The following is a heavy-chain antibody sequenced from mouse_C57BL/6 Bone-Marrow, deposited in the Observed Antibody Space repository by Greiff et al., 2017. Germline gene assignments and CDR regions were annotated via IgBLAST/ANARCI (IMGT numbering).Heavy chain of an antibody. Sequence: QVQLQQPGAELVMPGASVKLSCKASGYTFTSYWMHWVKQRPGQGLEWIGEIDPFDSYTNYNQKFKGKSTLTVDKSSSTAYMQLSSLTSEDSAVYYCAREAYYVAMDYWGQGTSVTVSS. CDR3: AREAYYVAMDY. D-gene: IGHD1-1*01. CDR1: GYTFTSYW. CDR2: IDPFDSYT. V-gene: IGHV1-69*01. J-gene: IGHJ4*01.